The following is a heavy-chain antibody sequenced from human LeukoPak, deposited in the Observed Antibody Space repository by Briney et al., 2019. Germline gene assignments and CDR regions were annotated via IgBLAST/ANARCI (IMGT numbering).Heavy chain of an antibody. CDR1: GFTFAIYA. CDR3: ARDLVGGWDDSSGYYYGYFDY. V-gene: IGHV3-30-3*01. J-gene: IGHJ4*02. D-gene: IGHD3-22*01. Sequence: GGSLRLSCAASGFTFAIYAMHWVRQAPGKGLEWVAVISYDGNNKYYADSVKGRFTISRDNSKNTLYQQMNSLRAEDTAVYYCARDLVGGWDDSSGYYYGYFDYWGQGTLVTVSS. CDR2: ISYDGNNK.